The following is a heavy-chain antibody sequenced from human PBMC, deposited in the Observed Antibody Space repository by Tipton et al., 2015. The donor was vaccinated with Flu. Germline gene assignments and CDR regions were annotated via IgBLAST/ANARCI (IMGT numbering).Heavy chain of an antibody. CDR3: AKDTAAAGYYYYYGMDV. Sequence: SLRLSCAASGFTFSSYAMSWVRQAPGKGLEWVSAISGSGGSTYYADSVKGRFTISRDNSKNTLYLQMNSLRAEDTAVYYRAKDTAAAGYYYYYGMDVWGQGTTVTVSS. D-gene: IGHD6-13*01. CDR2: ISGSGGST. CDR1: GFTFSSYA. V-gene: IGHV3-23*01. J-gene: IGHJ6*02.